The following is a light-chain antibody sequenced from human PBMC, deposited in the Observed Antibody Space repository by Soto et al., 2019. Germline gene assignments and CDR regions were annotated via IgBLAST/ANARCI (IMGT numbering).Light chain of an antibody. V-gene: IGLV2-14*01. J-gene: IGLJ1*01. CDR2: DVS. Sequence: QSVLTQPASVAGSPGQTITVSCTGTSSDIGGYNYVSWNQQHPGKAPKLMSYDVSNRPSGVSNRFYGSKSCNPASLTISGLRAEDEADYYCSSYTSSGTLVFGTGTKLTVL. CDR3: SSYTSSGTLV. CDR1: SSDIGGYNY.